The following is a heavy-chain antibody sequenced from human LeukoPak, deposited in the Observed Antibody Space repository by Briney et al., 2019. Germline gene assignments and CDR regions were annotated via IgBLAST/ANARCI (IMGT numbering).Heavy chain of an antibody. D-gene: IGHD4-17*01. V-gene: IGHV3-73*01. Sequence: GGPLRLSCAASGFTFSNAWMSWVRPAPGKGLQWVGHIRTKALSYAAAYGGSVKGRFTFSRDDSKNTAYLEMNSLKIEDTAVYYCTRHGATTVTDCWGQGTLVTVSS. CDR2: IRTKALSYAA. CDR3: TRHGATTVTDC. J-gene: IGHJ4*02. CDR1: GFTFSNAW.